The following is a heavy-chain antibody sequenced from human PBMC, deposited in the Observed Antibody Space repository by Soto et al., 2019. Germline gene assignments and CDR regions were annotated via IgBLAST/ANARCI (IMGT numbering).Heavy chain of an antibody. CDR2: IYSGGST. CDR1: GFTVSSNY. D-gene: IGHD2-2*01. J-gene: IGHJ6*02. V-gene: IGHV3-53*01. CDR3: ASGYCSSTSCYDGWGVYYYGMDV. Sequence: GGSLRLSCAASGFTVSSNYMSWVRQAPGKGLEWVSVIYSGGSTYYADSVKGRFTISRDNSKNTLYLQMNSLRAEDTAVYYCASGYCSSTSCYDGWGVYYYGMDVWGQGTTVTVSS.